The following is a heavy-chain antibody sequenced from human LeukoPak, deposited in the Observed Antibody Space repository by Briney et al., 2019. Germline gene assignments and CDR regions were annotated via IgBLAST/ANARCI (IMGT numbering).Heavy chain of an antibody. J-gene: IGHJ4*02. V-gene: IGHV3-23*01. Sequence: GGSLRLSCAASGFTFSSDAMIWVRQAPGKGLEWVSNISGGGGDTYYGDSVKGRFTISRDNSKTTLYLQMNSLRAEDTAVYYCAKAVGSYWGQGTLVTVSS. CDR3: AKAVGSY. D-gene: IGHD2-2*01. CDR2: ISGGGGDT. CDR1: GFTFSSDA.